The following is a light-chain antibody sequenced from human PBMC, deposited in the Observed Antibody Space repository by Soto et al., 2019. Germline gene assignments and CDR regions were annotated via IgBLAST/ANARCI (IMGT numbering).Light chain of an antibody. Sequence: DIQMTQSPSTLSASVGDRVTITCRASQSISSWLAWYQQKPGKAPKLLIYDASSLERGVPSRFSGSGSGTEFTLTISSLQPDDIATYFCQQYHRFTWTFVQGSKV. CDR3: QQYHRFTWT. CDR2: DAS. J-gene: IGKJ1*01. CDR1: QSISSW. V-gene: IGKV1-5*01.